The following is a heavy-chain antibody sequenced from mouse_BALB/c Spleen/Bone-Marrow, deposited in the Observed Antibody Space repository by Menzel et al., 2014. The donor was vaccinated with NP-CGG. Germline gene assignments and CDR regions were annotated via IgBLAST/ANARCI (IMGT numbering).Heavy chain of an antibody. J-gene: IGHJ4*01. V-gene: IGHV2-6-7*01. CDR3: ARDSFLITRALDY. CDR1: GFSLTGYG. D-gene: IGHD2-4*01. Sequence: VKVVESGPGLVAPSQSLSITCTVSGFSLTGYGVSWVRQSPGKGLEWLGMIWGDGSTDYNSALKSRLNISKGNSKSQVFLKMNSLQPDDTARYYCARDSFLITRALDYWGQGTSVTVSS. CDR2: IWGDGST.